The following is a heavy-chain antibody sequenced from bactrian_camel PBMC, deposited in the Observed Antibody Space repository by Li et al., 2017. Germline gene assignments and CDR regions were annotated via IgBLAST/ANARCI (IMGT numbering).Heavy chain of an antibody. V-gene: IGHV3S53*01. CDR3: AADLGLCSYTVRWKLIGHMIRH. CDR2: ISRDGRT. Sequence: HVQLVESGGGSVEAGGSLSLSCAASGSIGCMGWFRQAPGKEREGVAAISRDGRTSYSDSVKGRFTVSQDKGSVTLDLQMNGLKTEDTAVYYCAADLGLCSYTVRWKLIGHMIRHWGQGTQVTVS. J-gene: IGHJ4*01. D-gene: IGHD2*01. CDR1: GSIGC.